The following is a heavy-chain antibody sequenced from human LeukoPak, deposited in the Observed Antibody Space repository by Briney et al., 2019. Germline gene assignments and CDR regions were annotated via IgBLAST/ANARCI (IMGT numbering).Heavy chain of an antibody. CDR1: GGSFSGYY. Sequence: PSETLSLTCAVYGGSFSGYYWSWIRQPPGKGLEWIGEINHSGSTNYNPSLKSRVTISVDTSKNQFSLKLSSVTAADTAVYYCARGKKIERSGYYSNRYYGMDVWSQGTTVTVSS. D-gene: IGHD3-22*01. V-gene: IGHV4-34*01. J-gene: IGHJ6*02. CDR2: INHSGST. CDR3: ARGKKIERSGYYSNRYYGMDV.